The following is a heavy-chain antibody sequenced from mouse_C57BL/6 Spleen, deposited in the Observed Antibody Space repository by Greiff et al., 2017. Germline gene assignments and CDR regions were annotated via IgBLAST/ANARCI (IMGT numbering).Heavy chain of an antibody. J-gene: IGHJ2*01. CDR1: GYTFTSYW. Sequence: VQLQQSGAELVKPGASVKMSCKASGYTFTSYWITWVKQRPGQGLEWIGDIYPGSGSTNYNEKFKSKDTLTVDTSSSTAYMQLSSLTSDDYAVYYCAREDGNTDYWGQGTTLTVAS. V-gene: IGHV1-55*01. CDR2: IYPGSGST. CDR3: AREDGNTDY.